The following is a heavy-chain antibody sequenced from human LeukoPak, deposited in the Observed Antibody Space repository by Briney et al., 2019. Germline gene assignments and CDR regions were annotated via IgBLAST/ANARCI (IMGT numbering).Heavy chain of an antibody. CDR1: GLTVSTNY. V-gene: IGHV3-53*01. D-gene: IGHD4-23*01. J-gene: IGHJ4*02. Sequence: QPGGSLRLSCVVSGLTVSTNYMSWVRQAPGKGLEWVSVIYSGGSTYYADSVKGRFTISRDNSKNTLYLQMNSLRAEDTAVYYCAKMGSTVGPLWGQGTLVTVSS. CDR2: IYSGGST. CDR3: AKMGSTVGPL.